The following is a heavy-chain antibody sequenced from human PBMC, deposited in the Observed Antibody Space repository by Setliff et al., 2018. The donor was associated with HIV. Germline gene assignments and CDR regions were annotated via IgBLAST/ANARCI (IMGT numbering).Heavy chain of an antibody. D-gene: IGHD4-17*01. CDR2: MNPNSGNT. Sequence: ASVKVSCKASGYTFTSYDINWVRRATGQGLEWMGWMNPNSGNTGYAQKFQGRVTMTRNTSISTAYMELSSLRSEDTAVYYCASYGGTATFYYGMDVWGQGTTVTVSS. CDR1: GYTFTSYD. CDR3: ASYGGTATFYYGMDV. V-gene: IGHV1-8*01. J-gene: IGHJ6*02.